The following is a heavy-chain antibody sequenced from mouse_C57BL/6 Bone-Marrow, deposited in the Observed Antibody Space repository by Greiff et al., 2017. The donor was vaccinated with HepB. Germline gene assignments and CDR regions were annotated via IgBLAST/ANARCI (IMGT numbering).Heavy chain of an antibody. CDR3: ATDGYYDWYCDV. V-gene: IGHV1-26*01. CDR2: INPNNGGT. CDR1: GYTFTDYY. D-gene: IGHD2-3*01. J-gene: IGHJ1*03. Sequence: QLQQSGPELVKPGASVKISCKASGYTFTDYYMNWVKQSHGKSLEWIGDINPNNGGTSYNQKFKGKATLTVDKSSSTAYMELRCLTSEDSAVYYCATDGYYDWYCDVWGTGTTVTVSS.